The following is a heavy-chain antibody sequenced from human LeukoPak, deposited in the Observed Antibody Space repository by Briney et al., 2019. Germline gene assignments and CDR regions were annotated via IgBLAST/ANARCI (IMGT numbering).Heavy chain of an antibody. CDR3: ARDKSGSGYYPYYFDY. CDR1: GFTVSSNY. J-gene: IGHJ4*02. V-gene: IGHV3-66*01. Sequence: GGSLRLSGAASGFTVSSNYMSWVRQAPGKGLEWVSVIYSGGSTYYADSVKGRFTISRDNSKNTLYLQMNSLRAEDTAVYYCARDKSGSGYYPYYFDYWGQGTLVTVSS. D-gene: IGHD3-22*01. CDR2: IYSGGST.